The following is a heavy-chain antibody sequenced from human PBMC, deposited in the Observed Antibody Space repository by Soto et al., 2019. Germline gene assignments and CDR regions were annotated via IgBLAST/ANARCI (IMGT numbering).Heavy chain of an antibody. CDR1: GFTFSSYA. V-gene: IGHV3-23*01. J-gene: IGHJ4*02. CDR2: ISGSGGST. D-gene: IGHD3-22*01. CDR3: AKDYYDSSGYYYYNY. Sequence: GXSRRLSCSASGFTFSSYAMSWFRQAPWKGLEWVSAISGSGGSTYYADSVKGRFTISRDNSKNTLYMQMNSLRAEDTAVYYCAKDYYDSSGYYYYNYWGQGTMVTVSS.